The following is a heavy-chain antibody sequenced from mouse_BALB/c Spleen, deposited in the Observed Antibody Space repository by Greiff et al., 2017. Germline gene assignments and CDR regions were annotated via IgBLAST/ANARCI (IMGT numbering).Heavy chain of an antibody. CDR2: ISYSGST. CDR1: GYSITSDYA. V-gene: IGHV3-2*02. J-gene: IGHJ4*01. Sequence: VQLKESGPGLVKPSQSLSLTCTVTGYSITSDYAWNWIRQFPGNKLEWMGYISYSGSTSYNPSLKSRISITRDTSKNQFFLQLNSVTTEDTATYYCARRGQGYAMDYWGQGTSVTVSS. D-gene: IGHD3-2*02. CDR3: ARRGQGYAMDY.